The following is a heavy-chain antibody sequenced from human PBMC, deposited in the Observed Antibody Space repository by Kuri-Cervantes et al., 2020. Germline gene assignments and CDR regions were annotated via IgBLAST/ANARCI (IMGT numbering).Heavy chain of an antibody. V-gene: IGHV3-21*01. CDR1: GFTFSSYS. CDR2: ISSSSSYI. J-gene: IGHJ3*02. Sequence: GESLKISCAASGFTFSSYSMNWVRQAPGKGLEWVSSISSSSSYIYYADSVKGRFTISRDNAKNSLYLQMNSLRAEDTAVYYCAREGGGYGGSDDAFDIWGQGTMVTVSS. CDR3: AREGGGYGGSDDAFDI. D-gene: IGHD1-26*01.